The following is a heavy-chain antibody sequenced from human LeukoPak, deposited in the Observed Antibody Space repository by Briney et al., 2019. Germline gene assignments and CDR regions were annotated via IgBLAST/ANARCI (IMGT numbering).Heavy chain of an antibody. CDR1: DLTFSSYE. CDR3: ARDFEGGYSYGARDFDY. J-gene: IGHJ4*02. V-gene: IGHV3-48*03. CDR2: ISSTGTTI. Sequence: GGSLRLSCVASDLTFSSYEMNWVRQAPGKGLEWVSYISSTGTTIYYADSVKGRFTISRDNAKSSLYLQMNSLRVEDTAIYYCARDFEGGYSYGARDFDYWGQGTLVSVSS. D-gene: IGHD5-18*01.